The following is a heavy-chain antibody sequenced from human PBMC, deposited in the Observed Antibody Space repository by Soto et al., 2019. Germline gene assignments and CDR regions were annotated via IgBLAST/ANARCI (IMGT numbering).Heavy chain of an antibody. CDR2: ISYDGSNK. CDR3: AMGGSYYYGMDV. V-gene: IGHV3-30*03. J-gene: IGHJ6*02. D-gene: IGHD1-26*01. CDR1: GFTFSSYG. Sequence: GSLRLSCAASGFTFSSYGMHWVRQAPGKGLEWVAVISYDGSNKYYADSVKGRFTISRDNSKNTLYLQMNSLRAEDTAVYYCAMGGSYYYGMDVWGQGTTVTVSS.